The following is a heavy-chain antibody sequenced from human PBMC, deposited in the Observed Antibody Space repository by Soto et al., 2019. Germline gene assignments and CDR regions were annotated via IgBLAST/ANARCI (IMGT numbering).Heavy chain of an antibody. CDR1: GFTFSSYG. V-gene: IGHV3-30*18. D-gene: IGHD3-22*01. CDR3: AKTDSSGYYYQWDDY. Sequence: GGSLRLSCAASGFTFSSYGMHWVRQAPGKGLEWVAVISYDGSNKYYADSVKGRFTISRDNSKNTLYLQMNSLRAEDTAVYYCAKTDSSGYYYQWDDYWGQGTLVTVSS. CDR2: ISYDGSNK. J-gene: IGHJ4*02.